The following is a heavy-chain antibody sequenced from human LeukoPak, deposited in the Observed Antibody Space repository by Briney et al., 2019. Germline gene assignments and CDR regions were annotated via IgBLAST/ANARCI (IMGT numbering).Heavy chain of an antibody. CDR1: GYPISSGYY. V-gene: IGHV4-38-2*01. CDR3: ARLDIEYSSSTTTFDI. D-gene: IGHD6-6*01. CDR2: IYHSGST. Sequence: PSETLSLTCAVSGYPISSGYYWGWIRQPPGKGLEWIGSIYHSGSTYYNPSLKSRVTISVDTSKNQFSLKLSSVTAADTAVYYCARLDIEYSSSTTTFDIWGQGTMATVSS. J-gene: IGHJ3*02.